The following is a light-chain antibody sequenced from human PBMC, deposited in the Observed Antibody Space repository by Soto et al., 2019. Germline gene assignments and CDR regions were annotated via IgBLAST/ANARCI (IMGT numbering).Light chain of an antibody. Sequence: EIVLTQSPGTLSLSPGERATFSCSASQSVSSDLVWYQQKPGQAPRLLIYDASNRATGIPARFSGSGSGTDFTLTISSLEPEDFAVYYCQQRSNWPPLTFGGGTKVDIK. J-gene: IGKJ4*01. V-gene: IGKV3-11*01. CDR2: DAS. CDR1: QSVSSD. CDR3: QQRSNWPPLT.